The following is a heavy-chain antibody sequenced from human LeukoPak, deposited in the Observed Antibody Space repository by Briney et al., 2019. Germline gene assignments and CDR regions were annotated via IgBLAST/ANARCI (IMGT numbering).Heavy chain of an antibody. CDR3: AKGATTVVTPLAFDI. V-gene: IGHV3-30*02. Sequence: GGSLRLSCAASGFTFSSYGMHWVRQAPGKGLEWVAFIRYDGSNKYYADSVKGRFTISRDNSKNTLYLQMNSLRAEDTAVYYCAKGATTVVTPLAFDIWGQGTMVTVSS. J-gene: IGHJ3*02. CDR2: IRYDGSNK. D-gene: IGHD4-23*01. CDR1: GFTFSSYG.